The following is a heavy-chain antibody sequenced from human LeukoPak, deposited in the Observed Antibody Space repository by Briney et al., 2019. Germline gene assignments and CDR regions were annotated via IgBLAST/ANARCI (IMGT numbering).Heavy chain of an antibody. CDR1: GGSFSSYY. CDR2: IYYSGST. D-gene: IGHD2-15*01. V-gene: IGHV4-59*08. CDR3: ARGGGEFNN. J-gene: IGHJ4*02. Sequence: PSETLSLTCTVSGGSFSSYYWSWIRQPPGKGLEWIGSIYYSGSTDYNPSLKSRVTISEDTFKNQFSLNLTSVTAADTAVYYCARGGGEFNNWGQGTLVTVSS.